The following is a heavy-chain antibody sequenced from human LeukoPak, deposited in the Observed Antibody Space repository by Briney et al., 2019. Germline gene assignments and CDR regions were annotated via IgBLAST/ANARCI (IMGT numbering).Heavy chain of an antibody. CDR1: GFTFSSYA. D-gene: IGHD3-22*01. J-gene: IGHJ4*02. CDR2: ISGSGGSP. CDR3: AKEVTLPTYYYDSSGYLGGYY. V-gene: IGHV3-23*01. Sequence: GGSLRLSCAASGFTFSSYAMSWVRQAPGKGLEWVSAISGSGGSPCYANSVKGRFTISRDNSKNTLYLQMNSLRAEDTAVYYCAKEVTLPTYYYDSSGYLGGYYWGQGTLVTVSS.